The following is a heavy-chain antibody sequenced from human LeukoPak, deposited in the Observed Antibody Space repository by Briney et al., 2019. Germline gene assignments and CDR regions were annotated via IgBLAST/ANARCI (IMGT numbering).Heavy chain of an antibody. CDR2: ISGSGGST. CDR3: AKDVFRAYGDWTLYYFDY. J-gene: IGHJ4*02. D-gene: IGHD4-17*01. V-gene: IGHV3-23*01. Sequence: GGSLRLSCAASGFTFSTYAMSWVRQAPGEGLERVSGISGSGGSTYYADSVKGRFTISRDNSKNTLDLQMNSLRAEDTAVYYCAKDVFRAYGDWTLYYFDYWGQGTLVTVSS. CDR1: GFTFSTYA.